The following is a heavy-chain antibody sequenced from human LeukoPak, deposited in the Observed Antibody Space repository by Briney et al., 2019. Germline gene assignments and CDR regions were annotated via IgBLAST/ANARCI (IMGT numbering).Heavy chain of an antibody. J-gene: IGHJ6*02. V-gene: IGHV3-11*01. CDR1: GFTFSDYY. CDR3: ARERRRSRYYYYYGMDV. Sequence: GGSLRLSCAASGFTFSDYYMSWIRQAPGKGLEWVSYISSSGSTIYYADSVKGRFTISRDNAKNSLYLQMNSLRAEDTAVYYCARERRRSRYYYYYGMDVWGQGTTVTVSS. D-gene: IGHD4-17*01. CDR2: ISSSGSTI.